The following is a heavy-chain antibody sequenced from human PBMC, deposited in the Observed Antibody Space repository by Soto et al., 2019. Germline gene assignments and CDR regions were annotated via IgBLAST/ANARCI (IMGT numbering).Heavy chain of an antibody. Sequence: QVQLVESGGGVVQPGRSLRLSCAASGFTFSSYGMHWVRQAPGKGLEWVAIISYDGNYKYYADSVKGRFTISRDNSKNTLYLQMKSRRAEDTAVYYCGKVSTYYYDSTFDYWGQGTLVTVSS. CDR2: ISYDGNYK. CDR1: GFTFSSYG. CDR3: GKVSTYYYDSTFDY. J-gene: IGHJ4*02. D-gene: IGHD3-22*01. V-gene: IGHV3-30*18.